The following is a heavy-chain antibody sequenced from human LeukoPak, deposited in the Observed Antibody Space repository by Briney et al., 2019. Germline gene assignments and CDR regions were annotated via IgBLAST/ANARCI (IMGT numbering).Heavy chain of an antibody. J-gene: IGHJ4*02. D-gene: IGHD1-7*01. Sequence: SETLSLTCTVSGGSISSYYWSWIREPPGKGLEWIGYIYYSGSTNCNPSLKSRVTISVDTSKNQFSLKLSSVTAADTAVYYCARGSRELYYFDYWGQGTLVTVSS. CDR3: ARGSRELYYFDY. CDR2: IYYSGST. CDR1: GGSISSYY. V-gene: IGHV4-59*01.